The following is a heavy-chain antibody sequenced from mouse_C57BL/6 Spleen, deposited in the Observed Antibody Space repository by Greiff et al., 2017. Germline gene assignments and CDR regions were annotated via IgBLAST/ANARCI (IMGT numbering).Heavy chain of an antibody. D-gene: IGHD1-1*02. CDR3: ARDYGPHC. CDR1: GYAFSSSW. CDR2: IYPGDGDT. Sequence: QVQLKESGPELVKPGASVKISCKASGYAFSSSWMNWVKQRPGKGLEWIGRIYPGDGDTNYNGKFKGKATLTADKSSSTAYMQRSSLTSEDSAVYFCARDYGPHCWGQGTTLTVSS. V-gene: IGHV1-82*01. J-gene: IGHJ2*01.